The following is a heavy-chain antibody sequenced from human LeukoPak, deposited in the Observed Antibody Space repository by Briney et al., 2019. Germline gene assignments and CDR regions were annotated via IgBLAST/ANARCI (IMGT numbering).Heavy chain of an antibody. Sequence: KTSETLSLTCAVYGGSFSGYYWSWIRQPPGKGLEWIGEINHSGSTNYNPSLKGRVTISVDTSKNQFSLKLSSVTAADTAVYYCARARLSSGFEDYWGQGTLVTVSS. D-gene: IGHD6-19*01. CDR3: ARARLSSGFEDY. CDR1: GGSFSGYY. J-gene: IGHJ4*02. V-gene: IGHV4-34*01. CDR2: INHSGST.